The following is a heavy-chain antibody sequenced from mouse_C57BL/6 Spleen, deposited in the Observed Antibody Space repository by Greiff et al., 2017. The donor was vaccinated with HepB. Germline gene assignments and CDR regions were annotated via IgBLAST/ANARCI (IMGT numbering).Heavy chain of an antibody. J-gene: IGHJ3*01. CDR3: VRQVRLPSWFAY. D-gene: IGHD3-2*02. V-gene: IGHV1-82*01. Sequence: QVQLKESGPELVKPGASVKISCKASGYAFSSSWMNWVKQRPGKGLEWIGRIYPGDGDTNYNGKFKGQATLTADKSSSTAYMQLSSLTSEDSAVYFCVRQVRLPSWFAYWGQGTMVTVSA. CDR1: GYAFSSSW. CDR2: IYPGDGDT.